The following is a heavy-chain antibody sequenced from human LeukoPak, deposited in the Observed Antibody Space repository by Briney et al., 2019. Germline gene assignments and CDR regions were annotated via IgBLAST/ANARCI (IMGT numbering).Heavy chain of an antibody. J-gene: IGHJ4*02. CDR1: GFTFNDCH. CDR3: SKAASIPEL. D-gene: IGHD1-20*01. V-gene: IGHV3-11*03. CDR2: ISPSSSDT. Sequence: GSLRLSCAASGFTFNDCHMSWIRQAPGKGLEWVSYISPSSSDTSYPDSVKGRFTISRDNAQNSLYLQMNRLRAEDTAVYHCSKAASIPELWGQRTLVTVSS.